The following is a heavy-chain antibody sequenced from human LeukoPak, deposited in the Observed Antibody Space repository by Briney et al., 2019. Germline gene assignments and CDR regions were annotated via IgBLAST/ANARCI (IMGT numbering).Heavy chain of an antibody. Sequence: GGSLRLSCSASGFTFSTYEMNWVRQAPGQGLEWVSSISSRAGSIYYADSVKGRFTISRDNAKNSLYLQMNSLRDEDTAAYYCARVGALSSSWLLYWGQGTLVTVSS. J-gene: IGHJ4*02. CDR2: ISSRAGSI. D-gene: IGHD6-13*01. CDR1: GFTFSTYE. CDR3: ARVGALSSSWLLY. V-gene: IGHV3-48*03.